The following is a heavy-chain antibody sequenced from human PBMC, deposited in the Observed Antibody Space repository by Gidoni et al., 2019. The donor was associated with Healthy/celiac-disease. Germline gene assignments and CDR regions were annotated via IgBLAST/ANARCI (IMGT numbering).Heavy chain of an antibody. CDR2: IIPIFGTT. V-gene: IGHV1-69*06. J-gene: IGHJ4*02. D-gene: IGHD2-21*01. CDR3: ARGVGGVNCGGDCYSMDY. CDR1: GGTFSIYA. Sequence: QVQLVQSGAEVKKPGSSVKVSCKASGGTFSIYAISWVRQAPGQGLEWMGGIIPIFGTTNYAQKFQGRVTITADKSTSTAYMELSSLRSEDTAVYYGARGVGGVNCGGDCYSMDYWGQGTLVTVSS.